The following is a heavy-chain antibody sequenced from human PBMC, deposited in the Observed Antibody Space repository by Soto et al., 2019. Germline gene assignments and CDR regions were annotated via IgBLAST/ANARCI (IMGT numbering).Heavy chain of an antibody. CDR3: ARDERDYDSSGYYYWFDP. J-gene: IGHJ5*02. Sequence: SETLSLTCAVSGGSISSGGYSWSWIRQPPGKGLEWIGYIYHSGSTYYNPSLKSRATISVDRSKNQFSLKLSSVTAADTAVYYCARDERDYDSSGYYYWFDPWGQGTLVTVSS. CDR1: GGSISSGGYS. V-gene: IGHV4-30-2*01. D-gene: IGHD3-22*01. CDR2: IYHSGST.